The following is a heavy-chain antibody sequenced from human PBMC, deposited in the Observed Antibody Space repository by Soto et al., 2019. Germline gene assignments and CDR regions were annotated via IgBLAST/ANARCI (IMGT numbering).Heavy chain of an antibody. D-gene: IGHD3-16*01. CDR1: GFTFSDST. V-gene: IGHV3-73*02. CDR2: IRSKVNNLET. CDR3: TRLITPLDY. J-gene: IGHJ4*02. Sequence: EVPLVESGGGLVQPGGSLKLSCAASGFTFSDSTMHWVRQTSGSGLEWLGRIRSKVNNLETVYAASVKGRFTISRDDSTNTAYLQMTSLKTEDTAVYYCTRLITPLDYWGRGTLVTVSS.